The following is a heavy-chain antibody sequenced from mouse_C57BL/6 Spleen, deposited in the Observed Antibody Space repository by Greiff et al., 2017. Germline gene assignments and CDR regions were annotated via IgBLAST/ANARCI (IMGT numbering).Heavy chain of an antibody. Sequence: EVKLVESGGGLVQPKGSLKLSCAASGFSFNTYAMNWVRQAPGKGLEWVARIRSKSNNYATYYADSVKDRFTISRDASESILYLQMNNLKTEDTAMDYCVRQREGDPYYFDNSGQGTTLTGSS. V-gene: IGHV10-1*01. CDR1: GFSFNTYA. D-gene: IGHD2-13*01. J-gene: IGHJ2*01. CDR3: VRQREGDPYYFDN. CDR2: IRSKSNNYAT.